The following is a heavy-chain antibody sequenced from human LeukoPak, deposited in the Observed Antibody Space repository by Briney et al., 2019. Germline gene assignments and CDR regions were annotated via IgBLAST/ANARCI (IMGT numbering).Heavy chain of an antibody. J-gene: IGHJ6*02. CDR2: IYTSGST. V-gene: IGHV4-61*02. D-gene: IGHD5-12*01. Sequence: SETLSLTCTVSGGSISSGSYCWSWIRQPAGKGLEWVGRIYTSGSTNYNPSLQSRVTISVDTSKNQFSLKLSSVTAADTAVYYCATSGLRPIYYYYGMDVWGQGTTVTVSS. CDR1: GGSISSGSYC. CDR3: ATSGLRPIYYYYGMDV.